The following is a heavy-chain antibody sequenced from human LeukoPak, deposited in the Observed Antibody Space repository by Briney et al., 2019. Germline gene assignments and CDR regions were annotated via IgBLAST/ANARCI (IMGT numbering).Heavy chain of an antibody. V-gene: IGHV3-23*01. CDR2: ISGSGGST. Sequence: GGSLRLSRAASGFTFSSYAMSWVRQAPGKGLEWVSAISGSGGSTYYADSVKGRFTISRDNSKNTLYLQMNSLRAEDTAVYYCAKDYGSGSYYPAEYFQHWGQGTLVTVSS. CDR3: AKDYGSGSYYPAEYFQH. D-gene: IGHD3-10*01. CDR1: GFTFSSYA. J-gene: IGHJ1*01.